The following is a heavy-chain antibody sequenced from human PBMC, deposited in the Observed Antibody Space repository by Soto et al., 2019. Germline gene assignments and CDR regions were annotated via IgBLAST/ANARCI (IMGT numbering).Heavy chain of an antibody. CDR2: MNPKSGNT. D-gene: IGHD4-17*01. CDR1: GYTFTNYD. V-gene: IGHV1-8*01. J-gene: IGHJ4*02. Sequence: QVQLVQSGAEVKKPGASVKVSCKASGYTFTNYDINWVRQATGQGLEWMGWMNPKSGNTGYAQQFQGRVTMTRSTAIEPAYMELSSLRSEDTAVYYCVRVYGETDYWGQGTLVTVSS. CDR3: VRVYGETDY.